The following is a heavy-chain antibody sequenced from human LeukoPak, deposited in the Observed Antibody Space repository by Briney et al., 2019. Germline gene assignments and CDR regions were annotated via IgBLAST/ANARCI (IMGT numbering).Heavy chain of an antibody. J-gene: IGHJ4*02. CDR3: AKEDYGDYVDRSIDY. D-gene: IGHD4-17*01. CDR1: GFTFDDYA. Sequence: GGSLRLSCAASGFTFDDYAMHWVRQAPGKGLEWVSGISWNSGSIGYADSVKGRLTISRDNAKNSLYLQMNSLRAEDTALYYCAKEDYGDYVDRSIDYWGQGTLVTVSS. CDR2: ISWNSGSI. V-gene: IGHV3-9*01.